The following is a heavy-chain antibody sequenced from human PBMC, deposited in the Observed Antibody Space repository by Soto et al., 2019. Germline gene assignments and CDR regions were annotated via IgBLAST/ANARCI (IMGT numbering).Heavy chain of an antibody. CDR1: GFTFDDYG. Sequence: EVQLVESGGGLVQPGRSLRLSCAASGFTFDDYGMHWVRQAPGKGLEWVSGISWNSGSIGYADSVTGRFTISRDNAKTSLYLQMNSLRAEDTALYYCAKGQGNCNDGDAFDIWGQGTMVTVSS. V-gene: IGHV3-9*01. J-gene: IGHJ3*02. CDR2: ISWNSGSI. CDR3: AKGQGNCNDGDAFDI. D-gene: IGHD1-1*01.